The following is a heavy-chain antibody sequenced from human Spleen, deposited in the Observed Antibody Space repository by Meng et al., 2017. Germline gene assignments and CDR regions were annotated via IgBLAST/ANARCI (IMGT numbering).Heavy chain of an antibody. D-gene: IGHD3-22*01. CDR3: AKANTPEYYYDSSGYSNDAFDI. J-gene: IGHJ3*02. Sequence: SLKISCAASGFTFDDYAMHWVRQAPGKGLEWVSGTSWNSGSIGYADSVKGRFTISRDNAKNSLYLQMNSLRAEDTALYYCAKANTPEYYYDSSGYSNDAFDIWGQGTMVTVSS. CDR1: GFTFDDYA. V-gene: IGHV3-9*01. CDR2: TSWNSGSI.